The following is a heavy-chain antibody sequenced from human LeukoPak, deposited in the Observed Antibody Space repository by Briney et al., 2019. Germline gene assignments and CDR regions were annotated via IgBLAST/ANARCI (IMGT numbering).Heavy chain of an antibody. D-gene: IGHD1-1*01. V-gene: IGHV4-39*07. J-gene: IGHJ4*02. CDR3: AVETTPFDY. Sequence: SETLSLTCTVSGGSISSSSNYWGWFRQPPGKGLEWIATIYYTGTTYYNPSLKSRVTISVDTSKNQFSLNLRSVTAADTAVYYCAVETTPFDYWGQGTLVTVSS. CDR2: IYYTGTT. CDR1: GGSISSSSNY.